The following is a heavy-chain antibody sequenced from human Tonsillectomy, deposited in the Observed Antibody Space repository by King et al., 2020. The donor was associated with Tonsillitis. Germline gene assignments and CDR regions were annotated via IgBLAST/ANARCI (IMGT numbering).Heavy chain of an antibody. Sequence: VQLVESGAEVKKPGESLKISCKGSGYNFTNYWITWVRQMPGKGLEWMGIIYPGDSDTRYSPSFQGQFTISADKSISTAFLQWGSLKASDTAIYYCASSLEPFLEWSPCAYWGQGTLVTVSS. D-gene: IGHD3-3*02. CDR2: IYPGDSDT. CDR1: GYNFTNYW. J-gene: IGHJ4*02. CDR3: ASSLEPFLEWSPCAY. V-gene: IGHV5-51*03.